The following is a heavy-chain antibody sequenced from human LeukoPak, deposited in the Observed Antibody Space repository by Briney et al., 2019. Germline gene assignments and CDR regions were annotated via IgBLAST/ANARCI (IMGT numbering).Heavy chain of an antibody. Sequence: PSQTLSLTCTVSGGSISSGDYYWSWIRQPPGKGLEWIGYIYYSGSTYYNPSLKSRVTISVDTSKNQSSLKLSSVTAADTAVYYCARTNVPATRRTSNYYFDYWGQGTLVTVSS. CDR3: ARTNVPATRRTSNYYFDY. CDR2: IYYSGST. CDR1: GGSISSGDYY. V-gene: IGHV4-30-4*08. J-gene: IGHJ4*02. D-gene: IGHD2-2*01.